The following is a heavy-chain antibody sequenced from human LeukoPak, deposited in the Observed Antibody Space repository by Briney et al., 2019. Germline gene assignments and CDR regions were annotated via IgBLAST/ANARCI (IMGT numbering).Heavy chain of an antibody. V-gene: IGHV3-30*03. Sequence: GRSLRLSCAASGFTFTNYALHWVRQTPVKGLEWITLISSDGNNNVYADSVKGRFTISRDNAKNSLYLQMSNLRAEDTAVYFCARGGGLDVWGQGATVTVSS. J-gene: IGHJ6*02. D-gene: IGHD3-16*01. CDR2: ISSDGNNN. CDR3: ARGGGLDV. CDR1: GFTFTNYA.